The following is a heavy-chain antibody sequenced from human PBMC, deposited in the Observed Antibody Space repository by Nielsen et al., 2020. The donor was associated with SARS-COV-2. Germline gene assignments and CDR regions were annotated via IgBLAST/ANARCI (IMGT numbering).Heavy chain of an antibody. CDR3: AKDLGYSGTYRFDY. D-gene: IGHD1-26*01. Sequence: GGSLRLSCAVSGFRFDEYAMQWVRQAPGKGLEWVSGINSAGIYTYYADSVKGRFTISRDISKNTLYLQMNSLRAEDTAVYYCAKDLGYSGTYRFDYWGQGALVTVSS. CDR1: GFRFDEYA. CDR2: INSAGIYT. J-gene: IGHJ4*02. V-gene: IGHV3-23*01.